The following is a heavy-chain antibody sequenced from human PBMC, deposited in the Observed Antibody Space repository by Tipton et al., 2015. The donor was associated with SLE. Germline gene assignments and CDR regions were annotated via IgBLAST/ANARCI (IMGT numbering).Heavy chain of an antibody. D-gene: IGHD2-15*01. Sequence: QLVQSGAEVKKPGSSVKVSCKASGGTFNSFIISWVRQAPGQGLEWMGIIIPSAGSTNYAQKFQGRVPMTRDTSTSTVYMELSSLTSEDTAVYFCAREESGGYWDYWGQGILVTVSS. CDR3: AREESGGYWDY. J-gene: IGHJ4*02. CDR1: GGTFNSFI. CDR2: IIPSAGST. V-gene: IGHV1-46*02.